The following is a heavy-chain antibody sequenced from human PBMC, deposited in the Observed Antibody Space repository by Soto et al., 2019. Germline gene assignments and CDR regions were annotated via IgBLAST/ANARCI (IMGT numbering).Heavy chain of an antibody. J-gene: IGHJ5*02. D-gene: IGHD3-10*01. CDR1: GYTFTSYD. CDR2: MNPNSGNT. CDR3: ARGRPGGGGNWFDP. V-gene: IGHV1-8*01. Sequence: QVQLVQSGAEVKKPGASVKVSCKASGYTFTSYDINWVRQATGQGLEWMGWMNPNSGNTAYAQKFQGRVTMTRNTPRRTAYMELSSLGPEATAVFYCARGRPGGGGNWFDPWGQGTLVTVSS.